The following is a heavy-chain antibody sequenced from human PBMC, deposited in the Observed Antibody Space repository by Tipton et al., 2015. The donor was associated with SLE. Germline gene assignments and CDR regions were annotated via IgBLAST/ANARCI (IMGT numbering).Heavy chain of an antibody. V-gene: IGHV4-34*01. CDR3: ATPGPQRAFDI. D-gene: IGHD3-10*01. CDR2: INHSGST. Sequence: TLSLTCAVYGGSFSGYYWSWIRQPPGKGLEWIGEINHSGSTNYNPSLKSRVTISVDTSKNQFPLKLSSVTAADTAVYYCATPGPQRAFDIWGQGTMVTVSS. CDR1: GGSFSGYY. J-gene: IGHJ3*02.